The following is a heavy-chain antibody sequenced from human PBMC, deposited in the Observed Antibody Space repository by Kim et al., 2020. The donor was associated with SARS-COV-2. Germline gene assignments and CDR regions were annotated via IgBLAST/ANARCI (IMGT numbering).Heavy chain of an antibody. J-gene: IGHJ6*02. Sequence: SETLSLTCAVYGGSFSGYYWSWIRQPPGKGLEWIGEINHSGSTNYNPSLKSRVTISVDTSKNQFSLKLSSVTAADTAVYYCARDLPLLWGISSGMDVWGQGTTVTGSS. CDR2: INHSGST. D-gene: IGHD3-10*01. CDR1: GGSFSGYY. CDR3: ARDLPLLWGISSGMDV. V-gene: IGHV4-34*01.